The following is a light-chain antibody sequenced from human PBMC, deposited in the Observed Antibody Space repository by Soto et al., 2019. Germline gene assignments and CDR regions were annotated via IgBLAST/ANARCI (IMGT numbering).Light chain of an antibody. CDR2: EVS. J-gene: IGLJ1*01. V-gene: IGLV2-8*01. Sequence: QSALTQPPSASGSPGQSVTISCTGASSDVGGYNYVSWYQQHPGKAPKLMIYEVSKRPSRVPDRFSGSKSGNTASLTVSGLQAEDEADYFCSSYAGNGYVLGTGTKLTVL. CDR1: SSDVGGYNY. CDR3: SSYAGNGYV.